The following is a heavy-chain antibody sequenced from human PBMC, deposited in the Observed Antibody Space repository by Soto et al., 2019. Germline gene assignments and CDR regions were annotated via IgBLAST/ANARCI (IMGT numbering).Heavy chain of an antibody. Sequence: XGSLRLSCAASGFSFSAYSMNWVRQAPGKGLEWVSYISSSSTTIYYAGSVKGRFTISRDNAQNSLFLQMNSLRDEDTAVYYCVRDWTYCSGGTCYYGMDVWGRGTTVTVSS. CDR1: GFSFSAYS. V-gene: IGHV3-48*02. CDR2: ISSSSTTI. J-gene: IGHJ6*02. D-gene: IGHD2-15*01. CDR3: VRDWTYCSGGTCYYGMDV.